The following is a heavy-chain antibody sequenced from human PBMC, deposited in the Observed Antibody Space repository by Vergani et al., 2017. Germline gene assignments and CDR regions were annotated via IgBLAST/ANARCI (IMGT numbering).Heavy chain of an antibody. J-gene: IGHJ6*02. D-gene: IGHD3-10*01. Sequence: VQLVESGGGVVQPGGSLRLSCAASGFTFNSYGMHWVRQAPGKGLEWVSGINWNGGSTGYADSVKGRFTISRDNAKNSLYLQMNSLRAEDTALYYCARVLYGSGSYDYYGMDVWGQGTTVTVSS. CDR2: INWNGGST. CDR3: ARVLYGSGSYDYYGMDV. CDR1: GFTFNSYG. V-gene: IGHV3-20*04.